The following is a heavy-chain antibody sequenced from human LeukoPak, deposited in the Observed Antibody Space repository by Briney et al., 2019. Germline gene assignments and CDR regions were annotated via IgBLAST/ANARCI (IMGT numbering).Heavy chain of an antibody. Sequence: GASVKVSCKASGYTFTGYYMHWVRQAPGQGLEWMGWINPNSGGTNYAQKFQGRVTMTRDTSISTAYMELSRLRSDDTAVYYCARGLGAATVVRGVTLGYWGQGTLVTVSS. CDR2: INPNSGGT. CDR3: ARGLGAATVVRGVTLGY. D-gene: IGHD3-10*01. J-gene: IGHJ4*02. CDR1: GYTFTGYY. V-gene: IGHV1-2*02.